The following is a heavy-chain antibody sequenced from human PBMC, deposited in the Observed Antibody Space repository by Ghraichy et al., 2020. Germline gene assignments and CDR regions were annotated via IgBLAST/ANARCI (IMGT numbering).Heavy chain of an antibody. Sequence: SETLSLTCAVYGGSFSGYYWSWIRQPPGKGLEWIGEINHSGSTNYNPSLKSRVTISVDTSKNQFSLKLSSVTAADTAVYYCARHVGVRGARYYYYYYGMDVWGQGTTVTISS. CDR3: ARHVGVRGARYYYYYYGMDV. D-gene: IGHD3-10*01. V-gene: IGHV4-34*01. CDR1: GGSFSGYY. CDR2: INHSGST. J-gene: IGHJ6*02.